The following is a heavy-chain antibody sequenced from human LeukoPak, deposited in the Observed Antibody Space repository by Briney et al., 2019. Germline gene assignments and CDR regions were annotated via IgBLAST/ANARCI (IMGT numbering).Heavy chain of an antibody. Sequence: GGSLRLSCAASGFTFSSYWMHWVRQAPGKGLVWVSRINGDGRNINYADSVRGRFTISRDNAKNTLYLQMNSLRAEDTAVYYCAKVVLDRVVPAAGDAFDIWGQGTMVTVSS. CDR2: INGDGRNI. CDR1: GFTFSSYW. D-gene: IGHD2-2*01. J-gene: IGHJ3*02. V-gene: IGHV3-74*01. CDR3: AKVVLDRVVPAAGDAFDI.